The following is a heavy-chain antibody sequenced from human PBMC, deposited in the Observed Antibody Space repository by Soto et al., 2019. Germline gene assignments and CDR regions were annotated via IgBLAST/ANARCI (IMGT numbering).Heavy chain of an antibody. D-gene: IGHD2-21*01. J-gene: IGHJ3*02. CDR2: ISSSSSYI. CDR3: AREIATVSISGAFDI. CDR1: GFTFSSYS. Sequence: GGSLRRSCAASGFTFSSYSMNWVRQAPGKGLEWVSSISSSSSYIYYADSVKGRFTISRDNAKNSLYLQMNSLRAEDTAVYYCAREIATVSISGAFDIWGQGTMVTVSS. V-gene: IGHV3-21*01.